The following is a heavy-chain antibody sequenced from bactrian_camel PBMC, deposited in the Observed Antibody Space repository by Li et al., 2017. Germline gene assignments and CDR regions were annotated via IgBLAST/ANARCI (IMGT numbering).Heavy chain of an antibody. Sequence: HVQLVESGGGSVQPGESLRLSCAASGRAYSKWCMGRFRQISGKEREGLATIDSRGITAYADSVKGRFTISLDRAKKTLYLQMNSLKLDDAAMYYCAAASNCAVVAGIPPHEYTYYGQGTQVTVS. J-gene: IGHJ4*01. CDR3: AAASNCAVVAGIPPHEYTY. D-gene: IGHD6*01. CDR2: IDSRGIT. V-gene: IGHV3S57*01. CDR1: GRAYSKWC.